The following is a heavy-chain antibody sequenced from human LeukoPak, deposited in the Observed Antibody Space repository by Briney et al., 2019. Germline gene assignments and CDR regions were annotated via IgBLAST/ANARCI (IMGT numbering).Heavy chain of an antibody. CDR2: TRNKANGYTT. V-gene: IGHV3-72*01. CDR3: ATYGSGSYSVNDAFDI. CDR1: GFTFSDHY. J-gene: IGHJ3*02. Sequence: GGSLRLSCAASGFTFSDHYMDWVRQAPGKGLEWVGRTRNKANGYTTEYAASVKGRFTISRDDSKNSLYLQMNSLKTEDTAVYYCATYGSGSYSVNDAFDIWGQGTMVTVSS. D-gene: IGHD3-10*01.